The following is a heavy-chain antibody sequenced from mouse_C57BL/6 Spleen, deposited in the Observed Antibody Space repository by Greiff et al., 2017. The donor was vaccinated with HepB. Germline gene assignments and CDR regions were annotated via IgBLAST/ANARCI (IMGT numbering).Heavy chain of an antibody. V-gene: IGHV1-7*01. CDR2: INPSSGYT. CDR3: ARTTTVVDWYFDV. J-gene: IGHJ1*03. Sequence: QVHVKQSGAELAKPGASVKLSCKASGYTFTSYWMHWVKQRPGQGLEWIGYINPSSGYTKYNQKFKDKATLTADKSSSTAYMQLSSLTYEDSAVYYCARTTTVVDWYFDVWGTGTTVTVSS. CDR1: GYTFTSYW. D-gene: IGHD1-1*01.